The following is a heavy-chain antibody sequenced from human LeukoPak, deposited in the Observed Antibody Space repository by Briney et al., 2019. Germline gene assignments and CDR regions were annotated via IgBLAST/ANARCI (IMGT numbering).Heavy chain of an antibody. D-gene: IGHD3-3*01. CDR3: ARGGLITIFGVVTEPHFDY. J-gene: IGHJ4*02. CDR1: GYTFTSYD. Sequence: ASVKVSCKASGYTFTSYDINWVRQATGQGLEWMGWMNPNSGNTGYAQKFQGRVTMTRNTSISTAYMELRSLRSDDTAVYYCARGGLITIFGVVTEPHFDYWGQGTLVTVSS. V-gene: IGHV1-8*01. CDR2: MNPNSGNT.